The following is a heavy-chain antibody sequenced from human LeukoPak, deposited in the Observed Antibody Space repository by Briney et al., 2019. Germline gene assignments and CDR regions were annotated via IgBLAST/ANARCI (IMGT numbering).Heavy chain of an antibody. Sequence: SETLSLTCTVSGGSISSSSYYWGWIRQPPGKGLKWIGSIYYSGSTYYNPSLKSRVTISVDTSKNQFSLKLSSVTAADTAVYYCARHFLATVTAPYYYYYGMDVWGQGTTVTVSS. CDR3: ARHFLATVTAPYYYYYGMDV. CDR1: GGSISSSSYY. CDR2: IYYSGST. V-gene: IGHV4-39*01. J-gene: IGHJ6*02. D-gene: IGHD4-11*01.